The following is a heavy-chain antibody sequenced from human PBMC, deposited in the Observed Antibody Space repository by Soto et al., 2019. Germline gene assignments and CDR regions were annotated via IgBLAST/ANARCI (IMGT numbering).Heavy chain of an antibody. V-gene: IGHV4-31*03. CDR2: IYDTGSA. Sequence: PSETLSLTCTASGGSISRGSFYWTWIRQHPGKGLEWIGYIYDTGSAYYNPSLKSRVTLSIDRSQNQFSLKLSSVTDADTAVYYCARAGGYYPMDLWGQGTLVTVSS. D-gene: IGHD3-10*01. CDR1: GGSISRGSFY. J-gene: IGHJ5*02. CDR3: ARAGGYYPMDL.